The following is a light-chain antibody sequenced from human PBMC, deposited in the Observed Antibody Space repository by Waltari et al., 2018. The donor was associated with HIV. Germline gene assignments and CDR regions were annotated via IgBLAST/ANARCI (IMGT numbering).Light chain of an antibody. CDR3: AAWDDSLSPHVV. V-gene: IGLV1-47*01. CDR2: RDT. Sequence: QSVLTQPPSASGTPGQRVTISCSGSSSNIGSNYVYWYQHLPGTTPKLLIHRDTQRPSCVPDRFSGSKSGTSASLAISGLRSEDEADYYCAAWDDSLSPHVVFGAGTKLTVL. CDR1: SSNIGSNY. J-gene: IGLJ2*01.